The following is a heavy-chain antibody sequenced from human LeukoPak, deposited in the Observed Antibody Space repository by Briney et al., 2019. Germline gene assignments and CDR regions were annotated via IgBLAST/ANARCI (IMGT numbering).Heavy chain of an antibody. CDR2: IIPVLGTT. CDR1: GGTFSRCA. V-gene: IGHV1-69*13. D-gene: IGHD3-10*01. Sequence: VASVKVSCKASGGTFSRCAISWVRQAPGQGLEWMGGIIPVLGTTNYAQTFQNKVTITADESTSTTYMELSSLTSEDTAVYYCATSGGDYYYSSLDVWGKGTPVTISS. J-gene: IGHJ6*03. CDR3: ATSGGDYYYSSLDV.